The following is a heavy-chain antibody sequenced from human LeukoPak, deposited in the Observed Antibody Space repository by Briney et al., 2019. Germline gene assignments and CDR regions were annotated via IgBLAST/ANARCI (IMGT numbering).Heavy chain of an antibody. D-gene: IGHD1-26*01. CDR1: GYTFTGYY. J-gene: IGHJ4*02. V-gene: IGHV1-8*02. CDR2: MNPNSGNT. CDR3: TRNFLGLNY. Sequence: ASVKVSCKASGYTFTGYYMHWVRQAPGQGLEWVGRMNPNSGNTGYAQKFQGRVAMARDTSINTAYMELSGLRSEDTAVYYCTRNFLGLNYWGQGTLVTVSS.